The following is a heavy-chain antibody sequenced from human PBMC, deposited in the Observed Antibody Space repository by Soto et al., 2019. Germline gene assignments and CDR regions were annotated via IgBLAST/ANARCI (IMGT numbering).Heavy chain of an antibody. J-gene: IGHJ4*02. D-gene: IGHD6-19*01. Sequence: ASVKVSCKASGYTFTSYGISWVRQAPGQGLEWMGRISAYNGNTNYAQKLQGRVTMTTDTSTSTAYMELRSLRSDDTAVYYCARALRYSSGLIREFDYWGQGTLVTVSS. CDR1: GYTFTSYG. V-gene: IGHV1-18*01. CDR2: ISAYNGNT. CDR3: ARALRYSSGLIREFDY.